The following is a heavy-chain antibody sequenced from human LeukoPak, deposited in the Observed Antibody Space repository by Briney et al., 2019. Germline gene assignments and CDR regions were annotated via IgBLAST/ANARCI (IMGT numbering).Heavy chain of an antibody. CDR3: ARHGLGSSWFGFDY. Sequence: GESLQISCECSGSTFTTYWIGGVRELPGKGVEGMGIIYPGDSDPRYSPSFQGQVTISADKSISTAYLQWSSLKASDSAMYYCARHGLGSSWFGFDYWGQGTLVTVSS. CDR1: GSTFTTYW. CDR2: IYPGDSDP. J-gene: IGHJ4*02. D-gene: IGHD6-13*01. V-gene: IGHV5-51*01.